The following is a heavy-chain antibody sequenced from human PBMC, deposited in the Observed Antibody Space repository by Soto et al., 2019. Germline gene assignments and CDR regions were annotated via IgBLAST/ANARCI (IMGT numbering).Heavy chain of an antibody. CDR1: GYTFTSYD. V-gene: IGHV1-18*01. CDR3: ARVGKSSSWPGDNY. D-gene: IGHD6-13*01. Sequence: ASVKVSCKASGYTFTSYDINWVRQATGQGLEWMGWMSAYNGNTNYAQKLQGRVTMTTDTSMSTAYMELRSLRSDDTAVYYCARVGKSSSWPGDNYWGQGTLVTVSS. CDR2: MSAYNGNT. J-gene: IGHJ4*02.